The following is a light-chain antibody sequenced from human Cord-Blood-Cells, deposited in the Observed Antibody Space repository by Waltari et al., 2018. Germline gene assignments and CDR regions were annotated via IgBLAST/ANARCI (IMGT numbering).Light chain of an antibody. J-gene: IGLJ2*01. Sequence: QSALTQPPSASGSPGQSVTISCTGTSSDVGGYNYVSWYQQHPGKAPKLMIYEVSKRPSGLPDRCSGSKSGNTASLAVSGLQAEDEADYYCSSYAGSNVVFGGGTKLTVL. CDR1: SSDVGGYNY. V-gene: IGLV2-8*01. CDR2: EVS. CDR3: SSYAGSNVV.